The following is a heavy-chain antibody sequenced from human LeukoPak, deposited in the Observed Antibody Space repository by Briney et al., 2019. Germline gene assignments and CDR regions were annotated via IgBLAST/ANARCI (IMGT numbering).Heavy chain of an antibody. V-gene: IGHV4-39*01. J-gene: IGHJ4*02. CDR3: ARYDSSGYYLGKVDY. CDR2: IYYSEST. CDR1: GRSISSSSYY. D-gene: IGHD3-22*01. Sequence: PSETLSLTCTVSGRSISSSSYYWGWIRQPPGKGLEWIGRIYYSESTYYNPSLKSRVTISVDTSKNQFSLELSSVTAADTAVYYCARYDSSGYYLGKVDYWGQGTLVTLYS.